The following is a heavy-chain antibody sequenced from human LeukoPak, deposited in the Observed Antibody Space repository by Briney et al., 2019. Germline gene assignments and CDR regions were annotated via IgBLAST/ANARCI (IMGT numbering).Heavy chain of an antibody. D-gene: IGHD3-22*01. Sequence: SETLSLTCTVSGGSISSSSYYWGWIRQPPGKGLEWIGSIYYSGSTYYNPSLKSRVTISVDTSKNQFSLKLSSVTAADTAGYYCARQTMIVVVITSFSPDAFDIWGQGTMVTVSS. CDR2: IYYSGST. V-gene: IGHV4-39*01. CDR1: GGSISSSSYY. CDR3: ARQTMIVVVITSFSPDAFDI. J-gene: IGHJ3*02.